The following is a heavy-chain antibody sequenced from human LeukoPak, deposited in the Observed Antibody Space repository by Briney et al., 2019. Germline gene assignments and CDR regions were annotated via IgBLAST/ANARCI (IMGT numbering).Heavy chain of an antibody. J-gene: IGHJ4*02. Sequence: QTRSPTCTVAGGSLSSYSWGWIRHPPEKRLGWIGYIYISGSTTYNPPPKRRVTISVDTSKKQFSPKLRSVTPADTPVYYCGGGRYCDLCLFDYWGEGTLVTVPS. V-gene: IGHV4-59*01. CDR3: GGGRYCDLCLFDY. CDR2: IYISGST. CDR1: GGSLSSYS. D-gene: IGHD3-9*01.